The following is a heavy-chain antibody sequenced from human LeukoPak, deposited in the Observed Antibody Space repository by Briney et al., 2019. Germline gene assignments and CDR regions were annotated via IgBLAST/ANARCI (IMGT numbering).Heavy chain of an antibody. Sequence: ASVKVSCKASGYTFTSYDINWVRQATGQGLEWMGWMNPNSGNTGYAQKFQGRVTITRNTSISTAYMELSSLRSEDTAVYYCATHSYSNYATDAFDIWGQGTMVTVSS. D-gene: IGHD4-11*01. CDR2: MNPNSGNT. CDR1: GYTFTSYD. J-gene: IGHJ3*02. V-gene: IGHV1-8*03. CDR3: ATHSYSNYATDAFDI.